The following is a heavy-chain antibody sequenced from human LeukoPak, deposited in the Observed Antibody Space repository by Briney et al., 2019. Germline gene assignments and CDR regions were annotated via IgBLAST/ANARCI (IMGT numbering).Heavy chain of an antibody. CDR2: INPNSGGT. Sequence: ASVKVSCKASGYTFTGYYMHWVRQAPGQGLEWMGWINPNSGGTNYAQKFQGRVTMTRDTSISTAYMELSRLRSDDTAVSYCARVPRYCSSTSCYNFDYWGQGTLVTVSS. J-gene: IGHJ4*02. D-gene: IGHD2-2*01. CDR3: ARVPRYCSSTSCYNFDY. V-gene: IGHV1-2*02. CDR1: GYTFTGYY.